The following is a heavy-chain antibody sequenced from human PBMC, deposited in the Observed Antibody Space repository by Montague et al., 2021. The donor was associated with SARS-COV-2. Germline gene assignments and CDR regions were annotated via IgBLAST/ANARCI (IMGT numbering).Heavy chain of an antibody. Sequence: SETLSLTCSVSGVPITSSYWSWIRQPPGKPLEWIGYIFDTGSIMYSTSLRSRVTISVDTLNSLFSLTLTSVTAADTAVYYCAKNETSGGHYFWGQGSLVTVSS. J-gene: IGHJ4*02. V-gene: IGHV4-59*01. CDR3: AKNETSGGHYF. CDR2: IFDTGSI. CDR1: GVPITSSY. D-gene: IGHD1-26*01.